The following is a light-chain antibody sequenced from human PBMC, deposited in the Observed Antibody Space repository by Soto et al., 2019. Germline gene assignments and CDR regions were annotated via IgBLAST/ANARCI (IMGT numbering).Light chain of an antibody. V-gene: IGKV3D-20*02. J-gene: IGKJ5*01. CDR3: QQRSNWPPIT. CDR2: GAS. CDR1: QSVINSY. Sequence: EVVLTRSPGTLSLSSGERATLSCRASQSVINSYLAWYQQKPGQAPRLLIYGASSRATGIPARFSGSGSGTDFTLTISSPEPEDFAVYYCQQRSNWPPITFGQGTRLEIK.